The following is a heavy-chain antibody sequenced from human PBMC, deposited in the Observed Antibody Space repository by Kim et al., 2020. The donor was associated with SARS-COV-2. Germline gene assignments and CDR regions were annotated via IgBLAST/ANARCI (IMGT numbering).Heavy chain of an antibody. CDR3: ARRRHPYYFDY. CDR1: GGSISSYY. J-gene: IGHJ4*02. CDR2: IYYSGST. V-gene: IGHV4-59*08. Sequence: SETLSLTCTVSGGSISSYYWSWIRQPPGKGLEWIGYIYYSGSTNYNPSLKSRVTISVDTSKNQFSLKLSSVTAADTAVYYCARRRHPYYFDYWGQGTLVTVSS.